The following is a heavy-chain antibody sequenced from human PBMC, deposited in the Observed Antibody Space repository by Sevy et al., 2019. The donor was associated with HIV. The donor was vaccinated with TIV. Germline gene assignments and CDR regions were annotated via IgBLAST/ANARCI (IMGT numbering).Heavy chain of an antibody. CDR1: GFTVSSYG. CDR3: AKDLGESITMVQGDGAFDI. J-gene: IGHJ3*02. V-gene: IGHV3-30*02. CDR2: IRYDGSNK. Sequence: GGSLRLSCAASGFTVSSYGMHWVRQAPGKGLEWVAFIRYDGSNKYYADSVKGRFTISRDNSKNTLYLQMNSLRAEDTAVYYCAKDLGESITMVQGDGAFDIWGQGTMVTVSS. D-gene: IGHD3-10*01.